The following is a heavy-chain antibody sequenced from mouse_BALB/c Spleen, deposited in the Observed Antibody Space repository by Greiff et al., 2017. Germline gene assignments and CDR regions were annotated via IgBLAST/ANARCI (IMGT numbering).Heavy chain of an antibody. CDR3: AREGDYDGYYYFDY. CDR1: GFSLTSYG. V-gene: IGHV2-9*02. D-gene: IGHD2-3*01. CDR2: IWAGGST. J-gene: IGHJ2*01. Sequence: QVQLKESGPGLVAPSQSLSITCTVSGFSLTSYGVHWVRQPPGKGLEWLGVIWAGGSTNYNSALMSRLSISKDNSKSQVFLKMNSLQTDDTAMYYCAREGDYDGYYYFDYWGQGTTLTVSS.